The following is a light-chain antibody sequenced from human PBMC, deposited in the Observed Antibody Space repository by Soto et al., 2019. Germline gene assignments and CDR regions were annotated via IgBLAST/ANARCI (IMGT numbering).Light chain of an antibody. CDR1: QSMRSN. CDR3: QQYDNWPRT. V-gene: IGKV3-15*01. J-gene: IGKJ1*01. CDR2: GAS. Sequence: IVMTQSPATVSLSPGERATLSCRASQSMRSNVAWYQQKPGQAPRLLIYGASTRAAGIPARFSGSGSGTEFTLTITSLQSEDFAVYYCQQYDNWPRTFGQGTKVDIK.